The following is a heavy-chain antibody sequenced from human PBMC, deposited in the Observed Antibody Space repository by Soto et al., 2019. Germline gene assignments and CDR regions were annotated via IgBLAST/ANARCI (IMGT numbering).Heavy chain of an antibody. Sequence: SVKVSCKASGGTFSSYTISWVRQAPGQGLEWMGRIIPILGIANYAQKFQGRVTITADKSTSTAYMELSSLRSEDTAVYYCARSRYCSGGSCYYVGVTWFAPWGQGTLVTVSS. CDR2: IIPILGIA. J-gene: IGHJ5*02. CDR3: ARSRYCSGGSCYYVGVTWFAP. V-gene: IGHV1-69*02. CDR1: GGTFSSYT. D-gene: IGHD2-15*01.